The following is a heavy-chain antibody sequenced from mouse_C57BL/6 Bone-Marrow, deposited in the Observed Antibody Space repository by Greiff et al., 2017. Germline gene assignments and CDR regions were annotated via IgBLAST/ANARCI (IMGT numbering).Heavy chain of an antibody. CDR2: IYPRSGNT. Sequence: QVQLKESGAELARPGASVKLSCKASGYTFTSYGISWVKQRTGQGLEWIGEIYPRSGNTYYNEKSKGKATLTADKSSSTAYMELRSLTSDDSAVYFCASTTVVAPYWYFDVWGTGTTVTVSS. CDR3: ASTTVVAPYWYFDV. CDR1: GYTFTSYG. V-gene: IGHV1-81*01. D-gene: IGHD1-1*01. J-gene: IGHJ1*03.